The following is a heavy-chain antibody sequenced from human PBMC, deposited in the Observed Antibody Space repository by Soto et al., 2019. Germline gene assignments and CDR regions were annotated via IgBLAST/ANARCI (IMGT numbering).Heavy chain of an antibody. CDR2: IHFTGSS. CDR1: GGSISGHY. D-gene: IGHD3-10*01. CDR3: VRTLTSGRQDS. J-gene: IGHJ5*01. Sequence: SETLSLTCTVSGGSISGHYWSWIRQSPGKGLEWIAYIHFTGSSNYNPSLRSRVTISLDTSKNQFSLDLRSVTTADTAVYYCVRTLTSGRQDSWGQGILVTVSS. V-gene: IGHV4-59*11.